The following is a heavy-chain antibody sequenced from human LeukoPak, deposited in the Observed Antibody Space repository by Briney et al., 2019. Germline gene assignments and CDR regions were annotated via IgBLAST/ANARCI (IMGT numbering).Heavy chain of an antibody. CDR3: ARDGGALGAFDI. CDR1: GGSISSSSYY. Sequence: SETLSLSCTVSGGSISSSSYYRGWIRQPPGKGLEWIGYIYYSGSTYYNPSLKSRVTISVDTSKNQFSLKLSSVTAADTAVYYCARDGGALGAFDIWGQGTMVTVSS. V-gene: IGHV4-31*03. D-gene: IGHD3-16*01. J-gene: IGHJ3*02. CDR2: IYYSGST.